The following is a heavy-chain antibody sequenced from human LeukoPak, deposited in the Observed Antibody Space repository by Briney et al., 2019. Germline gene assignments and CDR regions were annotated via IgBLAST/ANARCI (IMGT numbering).Heavy chain of an antibody. CDR2: IYYSGST. J-gene: IGHJ4*02. CDR1: GGSISSYY. CDR3: ARAHSGYSSSPL. Sequence: RPSETLSLTCTVSGGSISSYYWTWIRQPPGKGLEWIGYIYYSGSTNYNPSLKSRVTMSVDTSKNQFSLKLTSVTAADTAVYYCARAHSGYSSSPLWGQGTLVTVSS. V-gene: IGHV4-59*08. D-gene: IGHD6-6*01.